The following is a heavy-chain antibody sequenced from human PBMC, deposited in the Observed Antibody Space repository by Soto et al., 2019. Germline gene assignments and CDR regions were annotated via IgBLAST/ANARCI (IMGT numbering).Heavy chain of an antibody. CDR3: ARGTTVVTIVYYYYGMDV. J-gene: IGHJ6*02. D-gene: IGHD4-17*01. CDR2: IIPIFGTA. V-gene: IGHV1-69*13. CDR1: GYTFTSYG. Sequence: SVKVSCKASGYTFTSYGISWVRQAPGQGLEWMGGIIPIFGTANYAQKFQGRVTITADESTSTAYMELSSLRSEDTAVYYCARGTTVVTIVYYYYGMDVWGQGTTVTVSS.